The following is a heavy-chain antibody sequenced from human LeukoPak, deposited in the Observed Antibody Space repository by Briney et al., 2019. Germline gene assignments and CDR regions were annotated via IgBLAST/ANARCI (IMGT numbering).Heavy chain of an antibody. CDR3: ARDGTRRYMDV. J-gene: IGHJ6*03. Sequence: SQTLSLTCTVSGGSISSGSYYWSWIRQPAGRGLEWVGRIYTSGSTNYHPSLKSRVTISADTSKNQFSLKLSSVTAADTAVYYCARDGTRRYMDVWGKGTTVTVSS. D-gene: IGHD1-14*01. V-gene: IGHV4-61*02. CDR2: IYTSGST. CDR1: GGSISSGSYY.